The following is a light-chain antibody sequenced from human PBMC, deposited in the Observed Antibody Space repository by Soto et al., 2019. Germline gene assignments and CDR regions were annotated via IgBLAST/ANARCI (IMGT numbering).Light chain of an antibody. V-gene: IGKV1-5*01. CDR3: QQYNSYSPWT. Sequence: DIPMTQSPSTLSASVGDRVTITCRASQSISSWLAWYQQKPGKAPKLLIYDASSLESGVPSRFSGSGSGTEFTLTISSLQPDDFATYYCQQYNSYSPWTVGQRTKVEIK. J-gene: IGKJ1*01. CDR1: QSISSW. CDR2: DAS.